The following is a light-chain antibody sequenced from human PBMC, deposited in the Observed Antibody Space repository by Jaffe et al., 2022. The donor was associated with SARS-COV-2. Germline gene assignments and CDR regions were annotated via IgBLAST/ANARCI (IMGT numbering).Light chain of an antibody. Sequence: EIVLTQSPGTLSLSPGERATLSCRASQSVTSSHLAWYQQKPGQAPRLLIFGASNRATGIPDRFSGSGSGTDFSLTISRLGPEDSAVYYCQQYGTSPWTFGQGTKVEI. CDR2: GAS. V-gene: IGKV3-20*01. CDR3: QQYGTSPWT. CDR1: QSVTSSH. J-gene: IGKJ1*01.